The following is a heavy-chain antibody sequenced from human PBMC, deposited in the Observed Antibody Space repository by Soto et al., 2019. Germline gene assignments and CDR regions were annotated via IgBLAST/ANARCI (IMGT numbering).Heavy chain of an antibody. CDR2: IYYSGST. CDR1: GGSINSSSYF. V-gene: IGHV4-39*01. J-gene: IGHJ5*02. CDR3: ARHYSSGSRNWFDT. Sequence: SETLSLTCIVSGGSINSSSYFWVWVRQPPGKGLEWIGSIYYSGSTYYNPSLRSRVTISVDTSKNQFSLKLSSVTAADTAVFYCARHYSSGSRNWFDTWGQGTLVTVSS. D-gene: IGHD6-19*01.